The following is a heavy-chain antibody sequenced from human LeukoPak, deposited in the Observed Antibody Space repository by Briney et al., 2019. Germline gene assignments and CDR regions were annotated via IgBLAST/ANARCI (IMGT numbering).Heavy chain of an antibody. CDR3: ARAYYGSGSPLFDY. CDR1: GGSFSGYY. J-gene: IGHJ4*02. V-gene: IGHV4-34*01. Sequence: KPSETLSLTCAVYGGSFSGYYWSWIRQPPGKGLEWIGEINHSGSTNYNPSLKSRVTISVDTSKNQFSLKLSSVTAADTAVYYCARAYYGSGSPLFDYWGQGTLVTVSS. CDR2: INHSGST. D-gene: IGHD3-10*01.